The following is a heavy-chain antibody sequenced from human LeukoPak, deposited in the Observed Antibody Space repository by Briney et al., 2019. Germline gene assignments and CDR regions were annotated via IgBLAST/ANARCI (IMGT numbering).Heavy chain of an antibody. CDR1: GGTFSSYA. D-gene: IGHD3-10*01. J-gene: IGHJ4*02. Sequence: GASVKVSCKASGGTFSSYAISWVRQAPGQGREWMGGIIPIFGTANYAQKFQGRVTITTDESTSTAYMELSSLRSEDTAVYYCATGRYGSGSYYNYFYWGQGTLVTVSS. CDR2: IIPIFGTA. CDR3: ATGRYGSGSYYNYFY. V-gene: IGHV1-69*05.